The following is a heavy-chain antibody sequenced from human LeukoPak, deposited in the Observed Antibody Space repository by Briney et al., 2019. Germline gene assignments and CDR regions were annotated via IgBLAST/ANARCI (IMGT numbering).Heavy chain of an antibody. D-gene: IGHD4-17*01. J-gene: IGHJ2*01. Sequence: PSEPLSLPCTVSGGSIRSDDYYWTWIRQPPRKGLEWFGYIYYSGNTYYNPSLKSRVTISVDTSKNQFSLKLSSVTAADTAVYYCARDSAGKYGDYLTDLGYFDLWGRGTLVTVSS. V-gene: IGHV4-30-4*01. CDR1: GGSIRSDDYY. CDR2: IYYSGNT. CDR3: ARDSAGKYGDYLTDLGYFDL.